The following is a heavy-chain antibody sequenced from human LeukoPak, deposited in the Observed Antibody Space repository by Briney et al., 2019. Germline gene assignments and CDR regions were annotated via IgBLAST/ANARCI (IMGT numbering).Heavy chain of an antibody. CDR1: GIAFSSYG. CDR2: ISSTGGTT. D-gene: IGHD3-9*01. Sequence: GGSLRLSCAASGIAFSSYGMSWVRQAPGKGLEWVSSISSTGGTTYYADSVKGRFTISRDNAKNTLYLQMNSLRAEDTAVYYCARGADTGYSSDYWGQGTLVTVSS. CDR3: ARGADTGYSSDY. J-gene: IGHJ4*02. V-gene: IGHV3-23*01.